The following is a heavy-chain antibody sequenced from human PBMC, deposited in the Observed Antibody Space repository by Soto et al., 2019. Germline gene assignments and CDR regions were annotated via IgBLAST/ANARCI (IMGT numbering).Heavy chain of an antibody. J-gene: IGHJ6*02. CDR1: VSTFSSYG. Sequence: WWSLRLSCSASVSTFSSYGMHWFRQAPGKGLEWVAVISYDGSNKYYADSVKGRFTISRDNSKNTLYLQMNSLRAEDTAVYYCAKVESSSWGTWYYYYGMDVWGQGTTVTVSS. D-gene: IGHD3-16*01. CDR2: ISYDGSNK. CDR3: AKVESSSWGTWYYYYGMDV. V-gene: IGHV3-30*18.